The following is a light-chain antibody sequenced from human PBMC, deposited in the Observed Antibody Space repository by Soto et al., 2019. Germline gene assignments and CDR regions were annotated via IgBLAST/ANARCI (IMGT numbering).Light chain of an antibody. CDR3: QQYNNWPLT. J-gene: IGKJ1*01. CDR2: GAS. V-gene: IGKV3-15*01. Sequence: EIVMTQSPATLSVSPEGRATLSCGASQSVSSNLAWYQQKPGQAPRLLIYGASTRATGIPARFSGSGSGTEFTLTISSLQSEDFAVYYCQQYNNWPLTFGQGTKVDI. CDR1: QSVSSN.